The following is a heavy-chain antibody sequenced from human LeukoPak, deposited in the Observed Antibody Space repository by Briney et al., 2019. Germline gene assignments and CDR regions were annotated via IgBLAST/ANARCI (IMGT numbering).Heavy chain of an antibody. Sequence: SQTLSLTCAVSGDTFSSYSADWVWIRQSPSRGLEWLGRTYYRSKWYNDYAVSVKSRITINPDTSKNQFSLQLNSVTPEDTAVDNCACVGAYSSTWLCFDPWGQGTLVTVSS. CDR3: ACVGAYSSTWLCFDP. D-gene: IGHD6-13*01. V-gene: IGHV6-1*01. CDR1: GDTFSSYSAD. J-gene: IGHJ5*02. CDR2: TYYRSKWYN.